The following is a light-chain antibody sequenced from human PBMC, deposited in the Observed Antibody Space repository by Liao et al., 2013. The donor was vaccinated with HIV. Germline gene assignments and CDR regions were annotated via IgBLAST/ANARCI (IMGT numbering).Light chain of an antibody. Sequence: SYGLTQPPSVSVSTGQTASITCYGDNLSNILGNKYLHWYLQKPGQAPVVVIYYDSGRPSGIPERFSGSNSGNMATLTISRVEAGDEADYYCQLWDSSSDHYVFGTGTKVTVL. CDR2: YDS. J-gene: IGLJ1*01. V-gene: IGLV3-21*01. CDR3: QLWDSSSDHYV. CDR1: NLSNILGNKY.